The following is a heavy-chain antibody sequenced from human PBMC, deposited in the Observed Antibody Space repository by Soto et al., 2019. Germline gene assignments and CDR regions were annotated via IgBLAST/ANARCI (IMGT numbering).Heavy chain of an antibody. CDR1: GFTFSDYY. CDR3: AKMSSENYYDPVFS. J-gene: IGHJ4*02. Sequence: QVQLVESGGGLVKTSGSLRIACAASGFTFSDYYMSWVRQAPGKGLEWGSYISSSGNTIYYADTVNGRFTIARDNAKNSVYLQMNSLRAEDTALYFCAKMSSENYYDPVFSWGQGTLVTVSS. V-gene: IGHV3-11*01. D-gene: IGHD3-22*01. CDR2: ISSSGNTI.